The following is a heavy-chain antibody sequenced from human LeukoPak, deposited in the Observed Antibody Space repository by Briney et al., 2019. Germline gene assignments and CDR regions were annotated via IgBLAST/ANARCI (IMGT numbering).Heavy chain of an antibody. CDR3: ASAPYDSSNYFLDY. D-gene: IGHD3-22*01. Sequence: GGSLRLSCAASGFTFSSYAMSWVRQAPGKGLERVSYISSSSRTIYYAESVKGRFTLSRDNAKNSLYLQMNSLRDEDTAVYYCASAPYDSSNYFLDYWGQGTLVTVSS. J-gene: IGHJ4*02. CDR1: GFTFSSYA. V-gene: IGHV3-48*02. CDR2: ISSSSRTI.